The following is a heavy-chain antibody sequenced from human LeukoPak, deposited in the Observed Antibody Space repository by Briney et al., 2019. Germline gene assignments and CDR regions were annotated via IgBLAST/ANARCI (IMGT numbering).Heavy chain of an antibody. CDR1: GYSLTSYW. CDR3: ARFRDDFPDY. V-gene: IGHV5-51*01. D-gene: IGHD5-24*01. CDR2: IFPGDSDS. Sequence: GESLKISCKGSGYSLTSYWIGWVRQMPGKGLEWMGIIFPGDSDSRYSPSFRGQVTISVDKSISTAYLQWNSLKASDTAIYYCARFRDDFPDYWGQGTLIIVSS. J-gene: IGHJ4*02.